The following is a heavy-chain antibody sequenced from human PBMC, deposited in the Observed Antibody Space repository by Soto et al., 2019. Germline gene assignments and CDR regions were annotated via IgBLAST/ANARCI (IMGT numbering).Heavy chain of an antibody. J-gene: IGHJ1*01. CDR3: TTDRGVAATKYSQH. V-gene: IGHV3-15*01. D-gene: IGHD6-13*01. CDR2: IKSKTDDATT. Sequence: EVQLVESEGCLVKPGGSLRLSCAASGFTFTNAWMSWVRQAPGKGLEWVGRIKSKTDDATTDYAAPVKGRFTISRDDSENTVYLQRNRLEIEYTSVYYCTTDRGVAATKYSQHWGKGTLITVSS. CDR1: GFTFTNAW.